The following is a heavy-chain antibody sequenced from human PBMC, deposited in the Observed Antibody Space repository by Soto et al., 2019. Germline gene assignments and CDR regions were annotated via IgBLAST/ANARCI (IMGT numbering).Heavy chain of an antibody. CDR3: ASNYFDYWSGYYVYYDY. V-gene: IGHV3-15*07. CDR2: IKSKTDDGTT. J-gene: IGHJ4*02. CDR1: CFTFGNAW. D-gene: IGHD3-3*01. Sequence: GGSLRLSYAASCFTFGNAWMNWVRQAPGKGLEWVGRIKSKTDDGTTDYAAPVKGRFSISRDDSQNMLYLQMNSLKSEDTAVYYCASNYFDYWSGYYVYYDYWGQGILVTVSS.